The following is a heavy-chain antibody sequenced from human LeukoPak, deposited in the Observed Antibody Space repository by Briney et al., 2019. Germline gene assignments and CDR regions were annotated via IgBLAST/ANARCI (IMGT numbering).Heavy chain of an antibody. Sequence: GGTLRLSCTASGFTFSNYGMHWVRQAPGKGLEGVVVIWDDRSTKYYADSVKGRFIISRDNSKNTLYLEMNSLRAEDTAVYYCVTDFGNTGGEGPHYWGQGTLVTVSS. D-gene: IGHD3-10*01. CDR1: GFTFSNYG. J-gene: IGHJ4*02. V-gene: IGHV3-33*01. CDR2: IWDDRSTK. CDR3: VTDFGNTGGEGPHY.